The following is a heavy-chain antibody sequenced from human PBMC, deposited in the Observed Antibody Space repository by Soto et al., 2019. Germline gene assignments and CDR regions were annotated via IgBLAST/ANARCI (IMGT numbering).Heavy chain of an antibody. D-gene: IGHD6-19*01. Sequence: PGGSLRLSFAASGFSFSEYSMTWVRQAPGKGLQWVSAISGDTATTHYADSVKGRFTISRDNSRDTLYLQMNSLRVEDTAIYYCAKPLQQWLLQGSGVDVWGQGTTVTSP. J-gene: IGHJ6*02. CDR3: AKPLQQWLLQGSGVDV. CDR1: GFSFSEYS. CDR2: ISGDTATT. V-gene: IGHV3-23*01.